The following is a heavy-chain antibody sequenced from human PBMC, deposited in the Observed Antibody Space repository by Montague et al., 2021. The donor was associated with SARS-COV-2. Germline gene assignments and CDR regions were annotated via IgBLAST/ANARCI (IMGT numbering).Heavy chain of an antibody. CDR3: VRDFYDTSDYFQGTFDV. V-gene: IGHV4-59*02. J-gene: IGHJ3*01. D-gene: IGHD3-22*01. CDR1: GVSVNNYY. Sequence: SETLSLTSSVSGVSVNNYYWAWILQTPEKRLEWIVYIYYTGSTNYNPSLRNRITISIDTSANQFSLKLRSVTPADTAVYYCVRDFYDTSDYFQGTFDVWGHGTVVSVSS. CDR2: IYYTGST.